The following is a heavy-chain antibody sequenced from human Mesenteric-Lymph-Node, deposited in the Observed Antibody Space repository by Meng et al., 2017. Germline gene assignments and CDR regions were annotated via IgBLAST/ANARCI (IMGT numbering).Heavy chain of an antibody. CDR1: GFTFSSYW. CDR3: TRDRPDIVVVVAATHADDAFDI. J-gene: IGHJ3*02. CDR2: IKQDGSEK. V-gene: IGHV3-7*03. D-gene: IGHD2-15*01. Sequence: GESLKISCAASGFTFSSYWMSWVRQAPGKGLEWVANIKQDGSEKYYVDSVKGRFTISRDNSKNTLYLQMNSLRAEDTAVYYCTRDRPDIVVVVAATHADDAFDIWGQGTMVTVSS.